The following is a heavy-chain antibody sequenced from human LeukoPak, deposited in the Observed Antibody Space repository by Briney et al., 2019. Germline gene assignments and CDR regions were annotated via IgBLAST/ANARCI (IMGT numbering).Heavy chain of an antibody. CDR2: ISSSSSTI. CDR1: GFTFSSYS. J-gene: IGHJ4*02. D-gene: IGHD6-13*01. V-gene: IGHV3-48*01. Sequence: PGGSLRLSCAASGFTFSSYSMNWVRQPPGKGLEWVSYISSSSSTIYYADSVKGRFTISRDNAKNSLYLQMNSLRAEDTAVYYCARDFIAAAGTHDYWGQGTLVTVSS. CDR3: ARDFIAAAGTHDY.